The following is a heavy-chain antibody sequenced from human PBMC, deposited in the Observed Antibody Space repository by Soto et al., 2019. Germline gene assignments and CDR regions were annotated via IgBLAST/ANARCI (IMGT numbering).Heavy chain of an antibody. CDR2: IYYSRST. D-gene: IGHD4-17*01. Sequence: TSETLSLTCTVSGGSISSNSYYWGWVRQPPGKGLEWLGSIYYSRSTYYNPSLKSRVTISVDTSKNQFSLKLSSVTAADTAVYYCASLYGDYVRYYYYINVWGKGSTVTVSS. J-gene: IGHJ6*03. V-gene: IGHV4-39*01. CDR1: GGSISSNSYY. CDR3: ASLYGDYVRYYYYINV.